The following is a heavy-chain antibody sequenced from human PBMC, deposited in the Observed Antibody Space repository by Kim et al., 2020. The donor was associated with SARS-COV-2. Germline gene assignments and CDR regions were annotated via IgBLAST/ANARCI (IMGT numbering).Heavy chain of an antibody. Sequence: GESLKISCKGSGYSFTSYWIGWVRQMPGKGLEWMGIIYPGDSDTRYSPSFQGQVTISADKSISTAYLQWSSLKASDTAMYYCARRSRSGYDSGVEPAKYYFDYWGQGTLVTVSS. CDR3: ARRSRSGYDSGVEPAKYYFDY. V-gene: IGHV5-51*01. D-gene: IGHD5-12*01. J-gene: IGHJ4*02. CDR1: GYSFTSYW. CDR2: IYPGDSDT.